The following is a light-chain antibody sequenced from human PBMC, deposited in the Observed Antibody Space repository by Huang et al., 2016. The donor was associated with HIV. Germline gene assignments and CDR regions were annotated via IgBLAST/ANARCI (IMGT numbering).Light chain of an antibody. CDR2: CAS. V-gene: IGKV4-1*01. CDR3: QQYYSTPPVT. J-gene: IGKJ3*01. Sequence: DIVMTQSPDSLAVSLGERATINCKSSQSVLYSSNNKNYLAWYQQKPGQPPKLLIYCASTRESGGPDRFSGSGSGTDFTLTISSLQAEDVAVYYCQQYYSTPPVTFGPGTKVDIK. CDR1: QSVLYSSNNKNY.